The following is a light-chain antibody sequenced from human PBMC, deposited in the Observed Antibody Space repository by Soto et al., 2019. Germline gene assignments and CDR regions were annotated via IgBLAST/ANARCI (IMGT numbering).Light chain of an antibody. CDR1: QTINNY. Sequence: DIQMTQSPSSLSASVGDRVTITCRASQTINNYLNWYQQKPGKAPKLLMYGASNLQSGVPTRFSGSGSATAFTLTISSLQPEDFATYYCQQSYTNPRTFGRGTKVEMK. V-gene: IGKV1-39*01. J-gene: IGKJ1*01. CDR3: QQSYTNPRT. CDR2: GAS.